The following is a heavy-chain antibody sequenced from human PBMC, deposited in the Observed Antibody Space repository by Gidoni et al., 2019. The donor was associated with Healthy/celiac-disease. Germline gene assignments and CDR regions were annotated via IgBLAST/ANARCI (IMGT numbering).Heavy chain of an antibody. V-gene: IGHV3-66*02. CDR2: IYSGGST. Sequence: EVQLVESGGGLVQPGGSLRLSCAASGFPVIRDYMSWVRQAPGKGLEVVSVIYSGGSTYYADSVKGRFTISRDNSKNTLYLQMNSLRAEDTAVYYCARYYYYDSSGYTKSNYFDYWGQGTLVTVSS. CDR3: ARYYYYDSSGYTKSNYFDY. CDR1: GFPVIRDY. J-gene: IGHJ4*02. D-gene: IGHD3-22*01.